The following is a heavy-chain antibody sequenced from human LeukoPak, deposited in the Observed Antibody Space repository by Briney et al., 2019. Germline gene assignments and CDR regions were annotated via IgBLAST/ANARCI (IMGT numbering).Heavy chain of an antibody. Sequence: SETLSLTCGVNGGSFSGYYWSWIRQSPGKGLEWIGEINHRGSISYNPSLQSRVIISVDTSKNHFSLKLTSLTAADTAVYYCARESYCSNGVCSPGNFDFWGQGTLVTVSS. D-gene: IGHD2-8*01. V-gene: IGHV4-34*01. CDR3: ARESYCSNGVCSPGNFDF. J-gene: IGHJ4*02. CDR1: GGSFSGYY. CDR2: INHRGSI.